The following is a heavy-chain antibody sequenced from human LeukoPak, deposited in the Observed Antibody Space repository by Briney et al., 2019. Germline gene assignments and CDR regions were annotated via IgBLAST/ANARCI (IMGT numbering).Heavy chain of an antibody. D-gene: IGHD3-3*01. CDR2: INHSGST. CDR1: GGSFSGYY. V-gene: IGHV4-34*01. J-gene: IGHJ5*02. Sequence: SETLSLTCAVYGGSFSGYYWSWIRQPPGKGLEWIGEINHSGSTNYNPSLKSRVTISVDTSKNQFSLKLSSVTAADTAVYYCARGRKFEFRIFGVVLGNWFDPWGQGTLVTVSS. CDR3: ARGRKFEFRIFGVVLGNWFDP.